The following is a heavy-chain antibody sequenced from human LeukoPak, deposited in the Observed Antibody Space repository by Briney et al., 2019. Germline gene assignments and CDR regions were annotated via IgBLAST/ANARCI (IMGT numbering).Heavy chain of an antibody. D-gene: IGHD3-10*02. CDR2: VRFDGNKR. CDR3: AELGITMIGGV. CDR1: GFTFNSYG. J-gene: IGHJ6*04. V-gene: IGHV3-30*02. Sequence: GGSLRLSCAASGFTFNSYGMHWVRQTPGKGLEWVAFVRFDGNKRYYADSVKGRFTISRDNSKNTLYLQMNSLRTEDTAVYYCAELGITMIGGVWGKGTTVTISS.